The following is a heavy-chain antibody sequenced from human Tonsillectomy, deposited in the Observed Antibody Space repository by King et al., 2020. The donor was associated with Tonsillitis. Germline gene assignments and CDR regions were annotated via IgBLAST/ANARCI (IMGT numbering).Heavy chain of an antibody. CDR2: IIPIFAAT. CDR1: GGTFSSYT. Sequence: VQLVESGAEVKKPGSSVKVSCKTSGGTFSSYTLNWVRQAPGQGLEWMGWIIPIFAATNYAQKFQDRVTFTADESTSTAYMELNNLRSEDTAVYFCARDELAVAGTDYWGQGTLVTVSS. CDR3: ARDELAVAGTDY. V-gene: IGHV1-69*01. J-gene: IGHJ4*02. D-gene: IGHD6-19*01.